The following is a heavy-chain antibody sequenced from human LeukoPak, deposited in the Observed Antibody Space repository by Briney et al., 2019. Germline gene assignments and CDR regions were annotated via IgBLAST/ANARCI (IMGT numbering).Heavy chain of an antibody. Sequence: ASVKVSCKASGYTFTSYYMHWVRQAPGQGLEWMAGINPNSGGTNYAQKFQGMVTMTRDTSISIAYMELRRLRYDDMAVYYCATLVGATNSRWFAPWGQGNLVTVSS. J-gene: IGHJ5*02. CDR3: ATLVGATNSRWFAP. D-gene: IGHD1-26*01. CDR1: GYTFTSYY. CDR2: INPNSGGT. V-gene: IGHV1-2*02.